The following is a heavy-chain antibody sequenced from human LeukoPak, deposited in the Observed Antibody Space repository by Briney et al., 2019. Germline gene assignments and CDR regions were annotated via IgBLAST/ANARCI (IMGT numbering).Heavy chain of an antibody. Sequence: GGSLRLSCAASGFTFSNYGMHWVRQAPGKGLEWVALISFDGSQKYYADSVKGRFTISRDNSKNTLYLQMNSLRAEDTAVYYCAKDDPSDAWGQGTLVTVSS. D-gene: IGHD2-21*01. CDR1: GFTFSNYG. CDR3: AKDDPSDA. CDR2: ISFDGSQK. J-gene: IGHJ5*02. V-gene: IGHV3-30*02.